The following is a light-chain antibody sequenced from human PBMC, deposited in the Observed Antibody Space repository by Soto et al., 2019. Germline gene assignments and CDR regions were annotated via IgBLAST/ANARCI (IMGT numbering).Light chain of an antibody. Sequence: QSVLTQPASVSGSPGQSITISCTGTSSDVGGYNYVSWYQQHPGKAPKLMIYDVTNRPSGVSNRFSGYKSGNTAFLTISGLQAEDEADYYCSSYTSSSTYVFGTGTKLTVL. V-gene: IGLV2-14*03. CDR1: SSDVGGYNY. CDR2: DVT. J-gene: IGLJ1*01. CDR3: SSYTSSSTYV.